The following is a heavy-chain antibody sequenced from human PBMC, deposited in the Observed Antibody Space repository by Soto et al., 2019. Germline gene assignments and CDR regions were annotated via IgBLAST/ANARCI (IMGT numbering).Heavy chain of an antibody. Sequence: SETLSLTCTVSGGSISSYYWSWIRQPPGKGLEWIGYIYYSGSTNYNPSLKSRVTISVDTSKNQFPLRLSSVTAADTAVYYCARYSPTVSWWLDPWGQGTLVTVYS. D-gene: IGHD4-4*01. CDR1: GGSISSYY. CDR3: ARYSPTVSWWLDP. CDR2: IYYSGST. V-gene: IGHV4-59*01. J-gene: IGHJ5*02.